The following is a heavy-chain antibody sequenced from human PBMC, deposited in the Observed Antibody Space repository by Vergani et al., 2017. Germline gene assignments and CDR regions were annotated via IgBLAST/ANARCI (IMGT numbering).Heavy chain of an antibody. CDR3: AGDAGRYFDWLLHSHNWFDP. Sequence: QLQLQESGPGLVKPSETLSLTCTVSGGSISSSSYYWGWIRQPXGKGLEWIGSIYYSGSTYYNPSLKSRVTISVDTSKNQFSLKLSSVTAADTAVYYCAGDAGRYFDWLLHSHNWFDPWGQGTLVTVSS. J-gene: IGHJ5*02. V-gene: IGHV4-39*07. D-gene: IGHD3-9*01. CDR2: IYYSGST. CDR1: GGSISSSSYY.